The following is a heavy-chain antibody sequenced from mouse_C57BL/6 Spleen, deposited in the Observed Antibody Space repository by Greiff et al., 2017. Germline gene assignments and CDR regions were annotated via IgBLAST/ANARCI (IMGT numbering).Heavy chain of an antibody. CDR2: INPSTGGT. CDR3: ARDSPVFAY. D-gene: IGHD2-12*01. Sequence: QVQLQQPGTELVKPGASVQLSCKASGYTFTSYWMHWVKQRPGQGLEWIGNINPSTGGTNYNEKFKSKATLTVAKSSSTAYMQLSILTSEYSAVSDCARDSPVFAYWGQGTTLTVSS. CDR1: GYTFTSYW. J-gene: IGHJ2*01. V-gene: IGHV1-53*01.